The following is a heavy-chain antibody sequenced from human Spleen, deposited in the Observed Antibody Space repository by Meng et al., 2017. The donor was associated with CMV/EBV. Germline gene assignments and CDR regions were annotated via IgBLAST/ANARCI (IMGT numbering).Heavy chain of an antibody. D-gene: IGHD1-26*01. CDR2: INHSGST. J-gene: IGHJ4*02. CDR1: GGEFSSYY. V-gene: IGHV4-34*01. CDR3: AIVTNSGSPYYFDY. Sequence: GGCGGEFSSYYWSWIRQPRGKGLEWIGEINHSGSTNYNPSLKSRVTISVDTSKNQFSLKLSSVTAADTAVYYCAIVTNSGSPYYFDYWGQGTLVTVSS.